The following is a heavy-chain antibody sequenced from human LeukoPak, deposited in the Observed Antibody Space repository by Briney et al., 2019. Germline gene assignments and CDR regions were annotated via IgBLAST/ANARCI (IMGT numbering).Heavy chain of an antibody. D-gene: IGHD2-15*01. Sequence: GASVKVSCKASGYTFTGYYMHWVRQAPGQGLEWMGWINPNSGGTNYAQKFQGRVTMTRDTSISTAYMELSRLRSDDTAVYYCAREAEPTCSGGSCAKNNWFDPWGQGTLVTVSS. CDR2: INPNSGGT. CDR1: GYTFTGYY. CDR3: AREAEPTCSGGSCAKNNWFDP. J-gene: IGHJ5*02. V-gene: IGHV1-2*02.